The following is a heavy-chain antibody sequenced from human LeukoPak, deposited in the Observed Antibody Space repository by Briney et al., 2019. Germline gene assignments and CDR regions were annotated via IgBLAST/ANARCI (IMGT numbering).Heavy chain of an antibody. V-gene: IGHV3-23*01. J-gene: IGHJ4*02. CDR2: ISGSGVYT. CDR3: AKAGVQLWSPAGDY. Sequence: GGSLRLSCAASGCTFSNFGMHWVRQAPGRGLEWASGISGSGVYTYYADSVKGRFTISRDNSKNTLFLQLNRLRAEDTAMYYCAKAGVQLWSPAGDYWGQGTLVTVSS. CDR1: GCTFSNFG. D-gene: IGHD5-18*01.